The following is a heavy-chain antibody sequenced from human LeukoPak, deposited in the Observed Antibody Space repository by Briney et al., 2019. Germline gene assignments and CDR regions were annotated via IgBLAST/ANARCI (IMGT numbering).Heavy chain of an antibody. D-gene: IGHD6-19*01. CDR2: LYGGGST. CDR3: ARGSVAGFAL. J-gene: IGHJ5*02. V-gene: IGHV3-53*04. Sequence: GGSLRLSWEASGFSFTNTWMSWVRQAPGEGLEWVSCLYGGGSTYYSDSVKGRFTISRHISKNTLYLQMNSLRPEDTAVYYCARGSVAGFALWGQGTLVTVSS. CDR1: GFSFTNTW.